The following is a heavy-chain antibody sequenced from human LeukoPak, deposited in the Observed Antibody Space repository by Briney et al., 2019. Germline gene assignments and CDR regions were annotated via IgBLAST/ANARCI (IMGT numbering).Heavy chain of an antibody. CDR3: ASLSSAGSGFYYYMDV. V-gene: IGHV1-69*05. CDR2: IIPIFGTA. CDR1: GGTFSSYA. J-gene: IGHJ6*03. D-gene: IGHD2-15*01. Sequence: ASVKVSRKASGGTFSSYAISWVRQAPGQGLEWMGGIIPIFGTANYAQKFQGRVTITTDESTSTAYMELSSLRSEDTAVYYCASLSSAGSGFYYYMDVWGKGTTVTVSS.